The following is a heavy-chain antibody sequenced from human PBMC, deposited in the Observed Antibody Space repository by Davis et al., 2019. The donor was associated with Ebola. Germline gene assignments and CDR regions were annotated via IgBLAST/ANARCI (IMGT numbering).Heavy chain of an antibody. CDR2: INHSGST. Sequence: MPSETLSLTCAVYGGSFSGYYWSWIRQPPGKGLEWIGEINHSGSTNYNPSLKSRVTISVDTSKNQFSLKLSSVTAADTAVYYCASPYYYDSSGSSYGMDVWGQGTTVTVSS. D-gene: IGHD3-22*01. J-gene: IGHJ6*02. V-gene: IGHV4-34*01. CDR3: ASPYYYDSSGSSYGMDV. CDR1: GGSFSGYY.